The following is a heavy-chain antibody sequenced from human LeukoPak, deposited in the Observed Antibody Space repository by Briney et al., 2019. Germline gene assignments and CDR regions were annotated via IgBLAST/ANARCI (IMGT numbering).Heavy chain of an antibody. CDR2: IYYSGST. J-gene: IGHJ4*02. CDR3: ARGEEYSSSSNYFDY. CDR1: GXSISSYY. V-gene: IGHV4-59*01. Sequence: SETLSLTCTVSGXSISSYYWSWIRQPPGKGLEWIGYIYYSGSTNYNPSLKSRVTISVDTSKNQFSLKLSSVTAADTAVYYCARGEEYSSSSNYFDYWGQGTLVTVSS. D-gene: IGHD6-6*01.